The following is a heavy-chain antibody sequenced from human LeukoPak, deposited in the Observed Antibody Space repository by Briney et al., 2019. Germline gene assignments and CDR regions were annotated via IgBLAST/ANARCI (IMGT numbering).Heavy chain of an antibody. CDR3: ARHHCSSTSCPKKY. D-gene: IGHD2-2*01. CDR2: IRSKANSYAT. J-gene: IGHJ4*02. Sequence: GGSLKLSCAASGFTFSGSAMHWVRQASGKGLEWVGRIRSKANSYATAYAASVKGRFTISRDDSKNTAYLQMNSLKTEDTAVYYCARHHCSSTSCPKKYWGQGTLVTVSS. CDR1: GFTFSGSA. V-gene: IGHV3-73*01.